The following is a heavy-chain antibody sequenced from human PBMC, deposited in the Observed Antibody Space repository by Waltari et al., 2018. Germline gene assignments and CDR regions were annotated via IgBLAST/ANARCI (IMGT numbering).Heavy chain of an antibody. CDR1: GYSFTSSW. J-gene: IGHJ4*02. CDR3: ARLEGEQDYFDY. CDR2: IYPGESDT. Sequence: LKISCKGSGYSFTSSWIGWLRQMPGKGLEWMGIIYPGESDTRYSPSFQGQVTISADKSISTAYLQWSSLKASDTAMCYCARLEGEQDYFDYWGQGTLVTVSS. V-gene: IGHV5-51*01. D-gene: IGHD3-16*01.